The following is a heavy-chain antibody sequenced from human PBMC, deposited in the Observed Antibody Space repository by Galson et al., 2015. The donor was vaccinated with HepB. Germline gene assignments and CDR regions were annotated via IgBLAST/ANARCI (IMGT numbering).Heavy chain of an antibody. J-gene: IGHJ3*01. D-gene: IGHD3-16*01. Sequence: PSRGLEWLGRTYYRSKWYYDYAVSVRSRMTVTPDTSKNQFSLQVNSVTPEDTAVYYCARDQRLGELWLKSDAFDVWGQGTVVTVSS. CDR2: TYYRSKWYY. CDR3: ARDQRLGELWLKSDAFDV. V-gene: IGHV6-1*01.